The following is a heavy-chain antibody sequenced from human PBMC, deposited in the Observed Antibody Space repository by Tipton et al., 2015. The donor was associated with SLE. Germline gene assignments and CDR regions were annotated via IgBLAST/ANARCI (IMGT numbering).Heavy chain of an antibody. CDR3: ARGSDGEYVRYFDV. Sequence: TLSLTCTVSGGSISSYYWSWIRQSPGKGLEWIGYIYTSGTTNYNPSLKSRVTISVDTSKNQFSLELRSVTAADTAVYYCARGSDGEYVRYFDVWGPGTLVTVSS. CDR1: GGSISSYY. D-gene: IGHD4-17*01. CDR2: IYTSGTT. J-gene: IGHJ2*01. V-gene: IGHV4-4*08.